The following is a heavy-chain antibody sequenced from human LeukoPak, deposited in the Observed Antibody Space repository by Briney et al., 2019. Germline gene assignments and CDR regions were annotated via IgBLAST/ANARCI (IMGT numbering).Heavy chain of an antibody. V-gene: IGHV4-38-2*02. CDR3: ARVGFGELFNDY. Sequence: SETLSLTCTVSGDSLVSGHYWGWIRQPPGQGLEWVGSVYHSGSIYYNPSLKSRVTISVDTSKNQFSLKLSSVTAADTAVYYCARVGFGELFNDYWGQGTLVTVSS. D-gene: IGHD3-10*01. CDR1: GDSLVSGHY. J-gene: IGHJ4*02. CDR2: VYHSGSI.